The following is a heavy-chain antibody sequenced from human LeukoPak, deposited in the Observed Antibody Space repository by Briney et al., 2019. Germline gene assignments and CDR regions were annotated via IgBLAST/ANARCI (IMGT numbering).Heavy chain of an antibody. J-gene: IGHJ6*03. CDR3: ARGYCTKGVCYPYYYYYMDV. Sequence: SETLSLTCTVSGGSISSYYWSWIRQPAGKGLEWIGRIYTSGSTNYNPSLKSRVTMSVDTSKNQFSLKLSSVTAADTAVYYCARGYCTKGVCYPYYYYYMDVWGKGTTVTVSS. CDR2: IYTSGST. V-gene: IGHV4-4*07. CDR1: GGSISSYY. D-gene: IGHD2-8*01.